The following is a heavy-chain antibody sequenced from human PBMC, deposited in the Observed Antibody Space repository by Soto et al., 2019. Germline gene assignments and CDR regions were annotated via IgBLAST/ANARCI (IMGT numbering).Heavy chain of an antibody. CDR3: ARDRPRYYDILRNPRVGYYYGMDL. CDR2: ISSSGSTI. D-gene: IGHD3-9*01. Sequence: GGSLRLSCAASGFTFSDYYMSWIRQAPGKGLEWVSYISSSGSTIYYADSVKGRFTISRDNAKNSLYLQMNSLRAEDTAVYYCARDRPRYYDILRNPRVGYYYGMDLWGQGTTVTVSS. CDR1: GFTFSDYY. J-gene: IGHJ6*02. V-gene: IGHV3-11*01.